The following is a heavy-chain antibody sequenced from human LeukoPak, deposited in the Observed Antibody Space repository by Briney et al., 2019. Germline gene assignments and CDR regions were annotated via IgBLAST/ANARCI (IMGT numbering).Heavy chain of an antibody. CDR1: GGSISSGSYF. Sequence: PSQTLSLTCTVSGGSISSGSYFWSWIRQPAGKGLEWIGRIYTTGYTNYNPSLKSRVAMSLDTTENQLSLKLSSVAAADTAVYYCARGRGYCSSTSCYGWFDPWGQGTLVTVSS. V-gene: IGHV4-61*02. D-gene: IGHD2-2*03. J-gene: IGHJ5*02. CDR3: ARGRGYCSSTSCYGWFDP. CDR2: IYTTGYT.